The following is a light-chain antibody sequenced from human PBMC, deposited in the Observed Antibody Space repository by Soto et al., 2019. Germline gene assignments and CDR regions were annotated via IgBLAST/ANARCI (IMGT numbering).Light chain of an antibody. CDR3: QQYGISPYT. CDR1: QSVSSSY. Sequence: EIVLTQSPGTLSLSPGERATLSCRASQSVSSSYLAWYQQKPGQAPRLLIYDASSRTTGIPDRFSGSGSGTDFTLIISRLEPEDFAVYYCQQYGISPYTFGQGTKLEIK. V-gene: IGKV3-20*01. CDR2: DAS. J-gene: IGKJ2*01.